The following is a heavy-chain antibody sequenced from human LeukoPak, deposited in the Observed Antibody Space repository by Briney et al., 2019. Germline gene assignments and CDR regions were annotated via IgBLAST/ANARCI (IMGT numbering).Heavy chain of an antibody. J-gene: IGHJ4*02. CDR3: ARAPYYYEGADY. D-gene: IGHD3-22*01. CDR1: GGSISSYY. CDR2: IYYSGST. V-gene: IGHV4-59*08. Sequence: PSETLSLTCTVSGGSISSYYWSWIRQPPGKGLEWIGYIYYSGSTNYNPSLKSRVTISVDTSKNQFSLKLSSVTAADTAVYYCARAPYYYEGADYWGQGTLVTVSS.